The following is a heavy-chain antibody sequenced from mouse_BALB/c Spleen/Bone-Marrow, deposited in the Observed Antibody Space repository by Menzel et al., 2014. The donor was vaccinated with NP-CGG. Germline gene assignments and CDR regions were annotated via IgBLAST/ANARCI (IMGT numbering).Heavy chain of an antibody. V-gene: IGHV14-3*02. Sequence: EVKLMESGAELVKPGASVKLSCTASGFNIKDTYMHWVKQRPEQGLEWIGRIDHANGNTKYDPKFQGKATITADTSSNTAYLQLSSLTSEDTAVYYCATYYRYDRRFAYWGQGTLVTVSA. CDR1: GFNIKDTY. CDR2: IDHANGNT. CDR3: ATYYRYDRRFAY. J-gene: IGHJ3*01. D-gene: IGHD2-14*01.